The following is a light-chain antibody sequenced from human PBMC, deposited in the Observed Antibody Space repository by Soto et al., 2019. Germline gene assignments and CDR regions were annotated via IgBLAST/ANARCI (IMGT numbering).Light chain of an antibody. V-gene: IGKV3-15*01. Sequence: EIVMTQSPATRSVSPGERATLSCRASQSVSSNLAWYQQKPGQAHRLLIYGASTRATGIPARFSGSGSGTEFTLTISSLQSEDFAVYYGQQYKNWPTLTFGGGTKVDIK. J-gene: IGKJ4*01. CDR3: QQYKNWPTLT. CDR2: GAS. CDR1: QSVSSN.